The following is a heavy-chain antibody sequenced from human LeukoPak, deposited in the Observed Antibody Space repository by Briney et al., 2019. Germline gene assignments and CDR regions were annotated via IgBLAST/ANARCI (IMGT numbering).Heavy chain of an antibody. CDR1: GFTFSSYR. Sequence: GGSLRLSCAASGFTFSSYRMNWVRQAPGKGLEWVSHISSSSNTIYYADSVKGRFTISRDNAKNSLYLQMNGLRAEDTAVYYCARGYSLFEYWGQGTLVTVSS. V-gene: IGHV3-48*01. D-gene: IGHD6-13*01. CDR2: ISSSSNTI. CDR3: ARGYSLFEY. J-gene: IGHJ4*02.